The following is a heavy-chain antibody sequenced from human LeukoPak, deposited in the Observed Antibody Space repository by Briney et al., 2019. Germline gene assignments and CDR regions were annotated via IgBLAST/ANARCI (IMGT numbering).Heavy chain of an antibody. D-gene: IGHD3-10*01. CDR1: GGSFSGYY. CDR3: ARDRKGSGSYPYYYYYGMDV. J-gene: IGHJ6*04. V-gene: IGHV4-34*01. Sequence: SETLSLTCAVYGGSFSGYYWSWIRQPPGKGLEWIGEINHSGSTNYNPSLKSRVTISVDTSKNQFSLKLSSVTAADTAVHYCARDRKGSGSYPYYYYYGMDVWGKGTTVTVSS. CDR2: INHSGST.